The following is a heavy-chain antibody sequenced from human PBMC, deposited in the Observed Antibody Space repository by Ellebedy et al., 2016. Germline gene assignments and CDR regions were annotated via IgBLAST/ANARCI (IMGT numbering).Heavy chain of an antibody. D-gene: IGHD1-26*01. CDR2: IDTDDNT. CDR1: GFTVGRNY. Sequence: GGSLRLSXAASGFTVGRNYMSWVRQAPGKGLEWVSLIDTDDNTYYADSVKGRFSISRDNPKNTLYLQMISLRAEDTAVYYCARVWTPTSGRQRALDYWGQGTLVTVSS. CDR3: ARVWTPTSGRQRALDY. V-gene: IGHV3-53*01. J-gene: IGHJ4*02.